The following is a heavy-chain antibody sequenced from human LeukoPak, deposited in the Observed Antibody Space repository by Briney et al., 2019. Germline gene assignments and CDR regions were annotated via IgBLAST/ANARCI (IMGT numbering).Heavy chain of an antibody. V-gene: IGHV4-59*08. CDR3: ARGVSGILDAFDI. CDR2: IYYSGST. J-gene: IGHJ3*02. Sequence: SETLSLTCTVSGGSISSYYWSWIRQPPGKGLEWIGYIYYSGSTNYNPSLKSRVTISVDTSKNQFSLKLNSVTAADTAVYYCARGVSGILDAFDIWGQGTMVTVSS. CDR1: GGSISSYY. D-gene: IGHD1-14*01.